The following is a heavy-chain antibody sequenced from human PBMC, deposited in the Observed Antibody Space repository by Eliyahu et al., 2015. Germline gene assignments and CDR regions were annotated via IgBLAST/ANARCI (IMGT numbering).Heavy chain of an antibody. CDR2: ISPYNGNT. Sequence: QVQLVQSGAEVKKPGASVKVSCKASGYTFISYGISWVRQAPGQGLEWMGWISPYNGNTTHTQKLQGRVTLTTDTSTSTAYMELRSLRSDDTAVYYCARTYCTDGSCYLSTHAYWGQGTLVTVSS. CDR1: GYTFISYG. D-gene: IGHD2-15*01. V-gene: IGHV1-18*04. CDR3: ARTYCTDGSCYLSTHAY. J-gene: IGHJ4*02.